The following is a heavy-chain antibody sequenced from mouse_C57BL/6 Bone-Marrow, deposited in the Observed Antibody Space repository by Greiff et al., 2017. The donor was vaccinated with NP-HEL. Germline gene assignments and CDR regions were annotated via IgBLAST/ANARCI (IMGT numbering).Heavy chain of an antibody. J-gene: IGHJ4*01. V-gene: IGHV5-9-1*02. CDR3: TRDEREYAMDY. CDR2: ISSGGDYI. Sequence: EVQVVESGEGLVKPGGSLKLSCAASGFTFSSYAMSWVRQTPEKRLEWVAYISSGGDYIYYADTVKGRFTISRDNARNTLYLQMSSLKSEDTAMYYCTRDEREYAMDYWGQGTSVTVSS. CDR1: GFTFSSYA.